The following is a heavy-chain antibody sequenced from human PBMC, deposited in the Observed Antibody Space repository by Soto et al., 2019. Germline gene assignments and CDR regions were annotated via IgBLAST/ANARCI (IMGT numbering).Heavy chain of an antibody. CDR3: ARGEGPLSHYNWFDP. CDR2: IIPIFGTA. J-gene: IGHJ5*02. D-gene: IGHD1-26*01. Sequence: SVKVSCKASGGTFSSYAISWVRQAPGQGLEWMGGIIPIFGTANYAQKFQGRATITADESTSTAYMELSSLRSEDTAVYYCARGEGPLSHYNWFDPWGQGTLVTVS. CDR1: GGTFSSYA. V-gene: IGHV1-69*13.